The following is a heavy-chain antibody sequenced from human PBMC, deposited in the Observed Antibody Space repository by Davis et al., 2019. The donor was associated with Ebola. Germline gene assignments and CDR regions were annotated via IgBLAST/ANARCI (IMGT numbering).Heavy chain of an antibody. V-gene: IGHV1-2*04. CDR3: ARGGGSSSWYALEWYFDL. J-gene: IGHJ2*01. D-gene: IGHD6-13*01. Sequence: ASVKVSCKASGYTFTGYYMHWVRQAPGQGLEWMGWINPNSGGTNYAQKFQGWVTMTRDTSISTAYMELSSLRSEDTAVYYCARGGGSSSWYALEWYFDLWGRGTLVTVSS. CDR1: GYTFTGYY. CDR2: INPNSGGT.